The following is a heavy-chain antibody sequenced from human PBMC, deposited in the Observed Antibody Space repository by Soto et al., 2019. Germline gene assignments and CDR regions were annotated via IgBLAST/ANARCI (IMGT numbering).Heavy chain of an antibody. D-gene: IGHD3-16*02. CDR1: GYTFTSQY. CDR3: TREADYIGGTYRRGFDY. CDR2: INPSISTT. Sequence: QVQLVQSGAEVKKPGASVKVSCRASGYTFTSQYIHWVRQAPGQGLEWMGIINPSISTTTYAQKCQGRGTMTRDTSTSTVYMELSSLRSEDTAVYYCTREADYIGGTYRRGFDYWGQGTLVTVST. J-gene: IGHJ4*02. V-gene: IGHV1-46*03.